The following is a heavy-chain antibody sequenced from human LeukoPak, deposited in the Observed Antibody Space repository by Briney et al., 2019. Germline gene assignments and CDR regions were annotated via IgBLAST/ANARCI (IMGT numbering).Heavy chain of an antibody. Sequence: SETLSLTCTVSGGSISSSSDYWSWIRQPPGKGLEWIGYIYYSGSTNYNPSLKSRVTISVDTSKNQFSLKLSSVTAADTAVYYCARLFYDSRGNPTLDYWGQGTLVTVSS. CDR1: GGSISSSSDY. D-gene: IGHD3-22*01. CDR2: IYYSGST. V-gene: IGHV4-61*01. J-gene: IGHJ4*02. CDR3: ARLFYDSRGNPTLDY.